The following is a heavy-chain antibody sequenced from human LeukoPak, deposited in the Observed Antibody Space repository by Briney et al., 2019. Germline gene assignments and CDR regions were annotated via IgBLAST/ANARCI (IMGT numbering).Heavy chain of an antibody. CDR3: ARKANDFWSGYYTRKYFDY. J-gene: IGHJ4*02. D-gene: IGHD3-3*01. Sequence: VRQAPGXGLEWMGWISAYNGNTNYAQKLQGRVTMTTDTSTSTAYMELRSLRSDDTAVYYCARKANDFWSGYYTRKYFDYWGQGTLVTVSS. CDR2: ISAYNGNT. V-gene: IGHV1-18*01.